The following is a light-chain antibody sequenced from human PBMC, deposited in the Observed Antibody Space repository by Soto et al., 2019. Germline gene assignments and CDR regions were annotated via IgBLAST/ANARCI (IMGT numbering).Light chain of an antibody. CDR2: AAS. CDR3: QQSYSTPQNT. V-gene: IGKV1-39*01. CDR1: QSIRYY. J-gene: IGKJ2*01. Sequence: DIQMTQSPSSLSASVGDRVTITCRASQSIRYYLNWYQQKPGKAPKLLIYAASSLQSGVPSRFSGSGSGTDFTLTISSLQPEDFATYDCQQSYSTPQNTFGQGTKLGIK.